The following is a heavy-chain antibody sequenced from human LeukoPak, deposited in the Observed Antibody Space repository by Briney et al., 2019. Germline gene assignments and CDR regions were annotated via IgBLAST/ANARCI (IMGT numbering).Heavy chain of an antibody. Sequence: ASAKVSCKVSGDTLTELSIHWVRQALGKGLEWMGGFDPEDGETIYAQKFQGRVTMTEDTSTDTAYMELSRLRSEDTAVYYCATKDVVVVIDPIPEQAFDIWGQGTMVTVSS. CDR2: FDPEDGET. CDR3: ATKDVVVVIDPIPEQAFDI. CDR1: GDTLTELS. D-gene: IGHD2-15*01. V-gene: IGHV1-24*01. J-gene: IGHJ3*02.